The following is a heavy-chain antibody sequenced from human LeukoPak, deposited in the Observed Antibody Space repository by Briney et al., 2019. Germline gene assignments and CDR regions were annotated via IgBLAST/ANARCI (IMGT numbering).Heavy chain of an antibody. V-gene: IGHV6-1*01. CDR3: GRGLAVAGTLDY. D-gene: IGHD6-19*01. CDR1: GDSVSSNSAA. J-gene: IGHJ4*02. CDR2: TYYRSKWYD. Sequence: SQTLSLTCAVSGDSVSSNSAAWNWIRQSPSRGLEWLGRTYYRSKWYDDYAVSVKSRIIINPDTSKNQFSLQLNSVTPEDTAVYYCGRGLAVAGTLDYWGQGTLVTVSS.